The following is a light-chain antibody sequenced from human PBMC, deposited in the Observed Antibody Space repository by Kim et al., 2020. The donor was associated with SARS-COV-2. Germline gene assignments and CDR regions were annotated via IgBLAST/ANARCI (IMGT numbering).Light chain of an antibody. CDR1: QSVGSY. CDR2: DAS. Sequence: WYAGERATLSWRASQSVGSYLAWYQQKPGQAPRLLIYDASTRATAIPARFSGSGSGTDFTLTINSLETEDFAIYYCQQRSIWPPTFGQGTKVDIK. CDR3: QQRSIWPPT. V-gene: IGKV3-11*01. J-gene: IGKJ1*01.